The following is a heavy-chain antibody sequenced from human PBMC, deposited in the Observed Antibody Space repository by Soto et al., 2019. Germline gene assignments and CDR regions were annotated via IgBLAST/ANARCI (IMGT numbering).Heavy chain of an antibody. CDR3: AKACIRYFDWSLGY. V-gene: IGHV1-3*01. CDR1: GYTFTSYA. CDR2: INDGKGNT. Sequence: ASVKVSCKACGYTFTSYAMHWVRQAPGQRLEWMVWINDGKGNTKYLQKFQGRVTINRDTSASTSYKELSRLRSEDTAVYYSAKACIRYFDWSLGYWGQGTLVTVSS. D-gene: IGHD3-9*01. J-gene: IGHJ4*02.